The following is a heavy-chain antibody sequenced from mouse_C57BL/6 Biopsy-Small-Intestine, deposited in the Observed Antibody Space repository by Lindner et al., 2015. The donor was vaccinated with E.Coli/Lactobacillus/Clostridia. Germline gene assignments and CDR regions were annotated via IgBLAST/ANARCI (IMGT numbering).Heavy chain of an antibody. CDR3: ARRNYSNLAWFAY. V-gene: IGHV1-7*01. CDR2: INPSSGYT. CDR1: GYTFTSYW. J-gene: IGHJ3*01. D-gene: IGHD2-5*01. Sequence: VQLQESGAELAKPGASVKMSCKASGYTFTSYWMHWVKQRPGQGLEWIEYINPSSGYTEYNQKFKDKATLTADKSSSTAYMQLSSLTSEDSAVYYCARRNYSNLAWFAYWGQGTLVTVSA.